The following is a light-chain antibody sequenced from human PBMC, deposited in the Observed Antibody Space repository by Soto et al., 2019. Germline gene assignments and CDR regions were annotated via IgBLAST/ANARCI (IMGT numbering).Light chain of an antibody. CDR3: QQYGSSPFT. Sequence: DTVLTQSPGTLSLTSGERATLSCRASQSISGTYVAWYQQKPGQAPRLLIYGASSRATGIPDRFSGSGSGTDFTLTISRLEPEDFAVYYCQQYGSSPFTFGPGTKVDIK. J-gene: IGKJ3*01. CDR2: GAS. CDR1: QSISGTY. V-gene: IGKV3-20*01.